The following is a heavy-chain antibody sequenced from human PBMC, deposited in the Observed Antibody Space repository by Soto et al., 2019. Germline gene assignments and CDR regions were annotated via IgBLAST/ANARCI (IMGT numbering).Heavy chain of an antibody. J-gene: IGHJ6*02. D-gene: IGHD6-19*01. CDR2: MNPNSGNT. Sequence: ASVKVSCKASGYTFTSYDINWVRQATGQGLEWMGWMNPNSGNTGYAQKFQGRVTMTRNTSISTAYMELSSLRSEDTAVYYCARGDPQLAVAGYYYYYYGMDVWGQGTTVTVSS. CDR3: ARGDPQLAVAGYYYYYYGMDV. CDR1: GYTFTSYD. V-gene: IGHV1-8*01.